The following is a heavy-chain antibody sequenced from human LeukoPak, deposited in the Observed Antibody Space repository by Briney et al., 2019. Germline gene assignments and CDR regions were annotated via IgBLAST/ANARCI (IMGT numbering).Heavy chain of an antibody. CDR2: ITNSGDFV. CDR3: AREARATPDF. J-gene: IGHJ4*02. V-gene: IGHV3-11*01. D-gene: IGHD1-26*01. CDR1: GFRFSSHY. Sequence: GGSLRLSCAASGFRFSSHYMSWIRQAPGKGLEWISYITNSGDFVNYADSVKGRFTISRDNAKNSLYLQMNSLRAEDTAVYYCAREARATPDFWGQGTVVTVSS.